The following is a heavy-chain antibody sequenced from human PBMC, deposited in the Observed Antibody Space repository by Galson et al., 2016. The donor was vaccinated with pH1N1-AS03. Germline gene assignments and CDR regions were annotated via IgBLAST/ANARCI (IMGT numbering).Heavy chain of an antibody. V-gene: IGHV6-1*01. Sequence: CAISGDSVSSNSAAWNWIRQSPSRGLEWLGRTYYRSKWYNDYAVSVKRRITINTDTSKNQFSLQLNSVTPEDTAVYYCARGHYIRSFYWFDPWGQGTLVTVSS. J-gene: IGHJ5*02. CDR1: GDSVSSNSAA. CDR3: ARGHYIRSFYWFDP. CDR2: TYYRSKWYN. D-gene: IGHD3-10*01.